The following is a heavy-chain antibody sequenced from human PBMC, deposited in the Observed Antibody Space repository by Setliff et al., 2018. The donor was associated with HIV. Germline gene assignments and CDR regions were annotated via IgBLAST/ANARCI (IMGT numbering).Heavy chain of an antibody. Sequence: PSETLSLTCTVSGGSISGGSHFWGWIRQPAGKGLEWIGHISTSGTTKYNPSLKSRVTISVDTSKKHFSLRLTSVTAADTAVYFCARVARMHPFDPWGRGALVTVSS. CDR3: ARVARMHPFDP. CDR1: GGSISGGSHF. J-gene: IGHJ5*02. V-gene: IGHV4-61*09. CDR2: ISTSGTT.